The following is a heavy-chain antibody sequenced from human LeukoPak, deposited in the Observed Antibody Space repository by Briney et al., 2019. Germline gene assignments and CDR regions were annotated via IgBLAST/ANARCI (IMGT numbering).Heavy chain of an antibody. CDR1: GGSFSGYY. V-gene: IGHV4-34*01. J-gene: IGHJ4*02. CDR2: INHSGST. Sequence: MPSETLSLTCAVYGGSFSGYYWSWIRQPPGKGLEWIGEINHSGSTNYNPSLKSRVTISVDTSKNQFSLKLSSVTAADTAVYYCARSYFDSSGYYYDRQFFDYWGQGTLVTVSS. CDR3: ARSYFDSSGYYYDRQFFDY. D-gene: IGHD3-22*01.